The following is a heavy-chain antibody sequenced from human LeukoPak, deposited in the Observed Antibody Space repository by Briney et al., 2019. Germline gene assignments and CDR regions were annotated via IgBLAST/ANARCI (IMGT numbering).Heavy chain of an antibody. J-gene: IGHJ4*02. V-gene: IGHV4-4*07. CDR2: FYTSGTA. Sequence: SETLSLICTVSGGSISRYDWSWVRQSAGKGLEWIGRFYTSGTAHYNPSLNSRVTLSVDTSKNQFSLKLSSVTAAGTAVYYCARHHGSGSYSLYFDYWGQGTLVTVSS. D-gene: IGHD3-10*01. CDR3: ARHHGSGSYSLYFDY. CDR1: GGSISRYD.